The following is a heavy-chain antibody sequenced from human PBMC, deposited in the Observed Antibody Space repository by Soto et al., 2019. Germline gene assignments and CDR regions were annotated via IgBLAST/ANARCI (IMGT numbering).Heavy chain of an antibody. Sequence: SETLSLTCTFSGGSIISYYWIWIRQPPGKGLEWIGYIYYSGSTNYNPSLKSRVTISVDTSKNQFSLKLSSVTAADTAVYYCARSMDCGGDCGFDLWGRGTLVTVSS. CDR3: ARSMDCGGDCGFDL. V-gene: IGHV4-59*01. D-gene: IGHD2-21*01. J-gene: IGHJ2*01. CDR1: GGSIISYY. CDR2: IYYSGST.